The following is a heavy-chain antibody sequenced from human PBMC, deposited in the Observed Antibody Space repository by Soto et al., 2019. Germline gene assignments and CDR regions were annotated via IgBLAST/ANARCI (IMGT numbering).Heavy chain of an antibody. CDR3: VKNSGWFNT. CDR1: GFTFGTTD. J-gene: IGHJ5*02. Sequence: GGSLRLSCAASGFTFGTTDMSWVRQAPGEGLEWASTIDGSGGITYYADSVKGRFTISRDNSRNTVYLQMNSLRGDDTALYYCVKNSGWFNTWGQGALVTVSS. CDR2: IDGSGGIT. D-gene: IGHD3-10*01. V-gene: IGHV3-23*01.